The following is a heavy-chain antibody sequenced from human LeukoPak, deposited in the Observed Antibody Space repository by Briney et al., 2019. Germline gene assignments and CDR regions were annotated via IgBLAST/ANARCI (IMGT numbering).Heavy chain of an antibody. D-gene: IGHD3-10*02. J-gene: IGHJ4*02. CDR3: ARKSAVRRTSEFDY. Sequence: ASVKVSCKASGYTPTGYYMNWVRQAPGQGLEWRGWINPKSGDTKYAQKFLGRVTMTSDTSINTGYMELSSLTSDDTAVYYCARKSAVRRTSEFDYWGQGSLVTVSS. CDR1: GYTPTGYY. V-gene: IGHV1-2*02. CDR2: INPKSGDT.